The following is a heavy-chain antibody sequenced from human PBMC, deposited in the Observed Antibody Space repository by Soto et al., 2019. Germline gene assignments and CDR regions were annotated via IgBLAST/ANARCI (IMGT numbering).Heavy chain of an antibody. V-gene: IGHV1-18*01. CDR1: GYTFTSYG. Sequence: ASVKVSCKASGYTFTSYGISWVRQAPGQGLEWMGWISAYNGNTNYAQKLQGRVTMTTDTSTSTAYMELRSLRSDDTAVYYCARDGAAGYCSGGSCDTYGYYYYYYYMDVWGKGTTVTVSS. D-gene: IGHD2-15*01. J-gene: IGHJ6*03. CDR2: ISAYNGNT. CDR3: ARDGAAGYCSGGSCDTYGYYYYYYYMDV.